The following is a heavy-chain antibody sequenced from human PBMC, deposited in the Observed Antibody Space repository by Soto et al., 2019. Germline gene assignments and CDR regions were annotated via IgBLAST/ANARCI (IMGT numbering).Heavy chain of an antibody. J-gene: IGHJ6*02. V-gene: IGHV3-30-3*01. Sequence: GGSLRLSCAASGFTFSSYAMHWVRQAPGKGLEWVAVISYDGSNKYYADSVKGRFTISRDNSKNTLYLQMNSLRAEDTAVYYCARDLSIRPYYYYYGMDVWGQGTTVTVSS. CDR2: ISYDGSNK. D-gene: IGHD5-12*01. CDR3: ARDLSIRPYYYYYGMDV. CDR1: GFTFSSYA.